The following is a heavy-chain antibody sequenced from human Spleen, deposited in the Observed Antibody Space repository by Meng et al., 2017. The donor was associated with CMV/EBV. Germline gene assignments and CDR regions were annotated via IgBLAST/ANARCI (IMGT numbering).Heavy chain of an antibody. V-gene: IGHV3-9*01. CDR1: GFTFDYHA. Sequence: SLKISCTASGFTFDYHAMHWVRQAAGKGLEWVSGISWNSVSIGYADSVKGRFTISRDNAKNSLYLQMNSLRPEDTALYYCAKATAAVLTRGTLDYWGQGTLVTVSS. J-gene: IGHJ4*02. CDR3: AKATAAVLTRGTLDY. CDR2: ISWNSVSI. D-gene: IGHD4/OR15-4a*01.